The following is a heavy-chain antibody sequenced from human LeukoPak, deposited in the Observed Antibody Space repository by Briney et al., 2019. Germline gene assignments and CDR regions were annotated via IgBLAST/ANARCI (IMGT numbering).Heavy chain of an antibody. CDR3: ARDPMIVADNWFDP. J-gene: IGHJ5*02. Sequence: ASVKVSCKASGGTFSSYAISWVRQAPGQGLEWMGWISAYNGNTNYAQKLQGRVTMTTDTSTSTAYMELRSLRSDDTAVYYCARDPMIVADNWFDPWGQGTLVTVSS. CDR1: GGTFSSYA. CDR2: ISAYNGNT. D-gene: IGHD3-22*01. V-gene: IGHV1-18*01.